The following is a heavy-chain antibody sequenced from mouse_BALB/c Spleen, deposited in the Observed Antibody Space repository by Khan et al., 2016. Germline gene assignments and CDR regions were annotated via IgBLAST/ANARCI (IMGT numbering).Heavy chain of an antibody. CDR1: GYSITSDYA. D-gene: IGHD2-3*01. CDR2: ISYSGIT. J-gene: IGHJ3*01. Sequence: EVQLQESGPGLVKPSQSLSLTCTVTGYSITSDYAWNWIRQFPGNKLEWMGYISYSGITSYNPSLKSRISITRATSKNQFFLPFISVTTEDTATYYCAYDGYYAWFPYWGQGTLVTVSA. V-gene: IGHV3-2*02. CDR3: AYDGYYAWFPY.